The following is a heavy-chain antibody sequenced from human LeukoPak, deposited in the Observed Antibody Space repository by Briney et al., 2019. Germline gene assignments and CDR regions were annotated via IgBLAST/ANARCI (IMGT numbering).Heavy chain of an antibody. Sequence: SQTLSLTCTVSGGSLSSGGHYWSWIRQHPGKGLEWIGYIYYRGSTNYNPSLKSRGTMSVDTSKNQFSLKLSSVTAADTAVFYCARFTAYSYYMDVWGKGTTVTVSS. CDR1: GGSLSSGGHY. CDR3: ARFTAYSYYMDV. CDR2: IYYRGST. V-gene: IGHV4-31*03. J-gene: IGHJ6*03.